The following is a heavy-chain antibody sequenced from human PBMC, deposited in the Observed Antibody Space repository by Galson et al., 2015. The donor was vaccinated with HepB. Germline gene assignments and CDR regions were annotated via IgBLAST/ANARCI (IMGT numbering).Heavy chain of an antibody. V-gene: IGHV1-18*04. D-gene: IGHD6-19*01. CDR2: INTDNGDT. CDR3: ASGQGIYNSGDDGFYM. CDR1: GFTFSHHT. Sequence: SVKVSCKASGFTFSHHTINWVRQAPGQGLEWLGWINTDNGDTVSAQRVQDRISMTIDTSTRTAYMELRSLRSDDTAIYFCASGQGIYNSGDDGFYMWGQGTMVTVS. J-gene: IGHJ3*02.